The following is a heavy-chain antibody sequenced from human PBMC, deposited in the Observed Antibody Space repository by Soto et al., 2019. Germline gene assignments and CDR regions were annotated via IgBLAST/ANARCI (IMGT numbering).Heavy chain of an antibody. D-gene: IGHD4-17*01. CDR3: ARLYGDYDVGAFDI. CDR2: INPNSGGT. V-gene: IGHV1-2*04. J-gene: IGHJ3*02. CDR1: GYTFTGYY. Sequence: ASVKVSCKASGYTFTGYYMHWVRQAPGQGLEWTGWINPNSGGTNYAQKFQGWVTMTRDTSISTAYMELSRLRSDDTAVYYCARLYGDYDVGAFDIWGQGTMVTVSS.